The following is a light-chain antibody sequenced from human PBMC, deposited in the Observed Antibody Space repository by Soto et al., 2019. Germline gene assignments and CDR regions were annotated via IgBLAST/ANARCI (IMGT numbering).Light chain of an antibody. V-gene: IGKV1D-12*01. Sequence: DIQMTQSPSSVYASVGAGFTSVCQASQGISRSLTWYQQKPGKAPKLLIYAASSLQSGVPSRFSGSGFVTDFTLTSSSLKPEDFAIYYCQQADTFPITFGQGTRLEIK. CDR2: AAS. J-gene: IGKJ5*01. CDR1: QGISRS. CDR3: QQADTFPIT.